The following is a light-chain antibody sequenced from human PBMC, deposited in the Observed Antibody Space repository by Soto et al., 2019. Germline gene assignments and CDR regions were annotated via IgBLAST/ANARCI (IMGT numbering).Light chain of an antibody. V-gene: IGKV1-5*03. Sequence: DIQMTQSPSTLSASVGDRVTITCRASQNIGTSLAWYHQKAGRAPKLLIYQASTVEGGVPSRFSGSGSGTEFTLTITSLQAEDFATYYCQQYEGYSWPFGQGTRVDLK. J-gene: IGKJ1*01. CDR3: QQYEGYSWP. CDR2: QAS. CDR1: QNIGTS.